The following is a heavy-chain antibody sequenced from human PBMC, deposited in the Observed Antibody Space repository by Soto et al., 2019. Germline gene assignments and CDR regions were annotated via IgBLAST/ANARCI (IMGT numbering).Heavy chain of an antibody. CDR1: GITFSSYA. D-gene: IGHD6-19*01. CDR2: ISYDGSNK. J-gene: IGHJ4*02. V-gene: IGHV3-30-3*01. CDR3: ARGESLPYDDGWYFLDY. Sequence: QVQLVESGGGVVQPGRSLRLSCAVTGITFSSYAMHWVRQAPGKGLEWVAVISYDGSNKYYADSVKGRFTISRDNSKNTLYLQMNSLRVEDTALYHCARGESLPYDDGWYFLDYWGQGTLVTLSS.